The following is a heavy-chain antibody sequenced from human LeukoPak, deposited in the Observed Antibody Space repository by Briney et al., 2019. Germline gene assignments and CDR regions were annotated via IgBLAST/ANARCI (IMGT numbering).Heavy chain of an antibody. Sequence: GGSLRLSCAASGFTFSSYSMNWVRQAPGKGLEWVSSISSSSSYIYYADSVKGRFTISRDNAKNSLYLQMNSLRAEDTAVYYCARSRRDGYNYDFDYWGQGALVTVSS. CDR2: ISSSSSYI. CDR3: ARSRRDGYNYDFDY. D-gene: IGHD5-24*01. J-gene: IGHJ4*02. V-gene: IGHV3-21*01. CDR1: GFTFSSYS.